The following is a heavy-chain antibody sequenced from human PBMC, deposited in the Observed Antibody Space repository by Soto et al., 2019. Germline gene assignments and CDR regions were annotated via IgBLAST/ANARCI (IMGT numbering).Heavy chain of an antibody. V-gene: IGHV1-46*01. J-gene: IGHJ5*02. CDR2: INPHGGST. CDR3: ARSSGGNFGIIIEGTNWFAP. CDR1: RDTFTSYY. D-gene: IGHD1-26*01. Sequence: EASVKVSCKAPRDTFTSYYINWVRQAPGQGLEWMGVINPHGGSTAYAQKFKGRVTLTRGTSASTVYMEVSSLTSEDTAMYYCARSSGGNFGIIIEGTNWFAPWGQGTLVTVYS.